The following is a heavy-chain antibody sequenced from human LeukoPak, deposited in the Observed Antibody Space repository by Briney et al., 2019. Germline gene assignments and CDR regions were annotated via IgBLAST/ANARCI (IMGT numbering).Heavy chain of an antibody. CDR1: GGSMSSRTYY. V-gene: IGHV4-39*02. J-gene: IGHJ6*02. CDR3: AREGRITMVRGVIGV. CDR2: IYYSGTS. D-gene: IGHD3-10*01. Sequence: PSETLSLTCTVSGGSMSSRTYYWSWIRQPPGKGLEWIGNIYYSGTSYYNPSLKGRVTMSVDTSKNYFSLKLISVTAADTAMYYCAREGRITMVRGVIGVWGQGTTVTVSS.